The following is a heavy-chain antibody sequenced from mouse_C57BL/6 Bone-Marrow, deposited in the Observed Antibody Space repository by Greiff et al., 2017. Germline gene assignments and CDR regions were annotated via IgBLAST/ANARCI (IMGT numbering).Heavy chain of an antibody. CDR2: ISNLAYSI. D-gene: IGHD1-1*02. V-gene: IGHV5-15*04. Sequence: EVMLVESGGGLVQPGGSLKLSCAASGFTFRDYGMAWVRQAPRKGPEWVAFISNLAYSIYYADTVTGRFPISRENAKNTLYLEMSSLRSEDTAMYYCARHDYGQGYFDVWGTGTTVTVSS. CDR3: ARHDYGQGYFDV. CDR1: GFTFRDYG. J-gene: IGHJ1*03.